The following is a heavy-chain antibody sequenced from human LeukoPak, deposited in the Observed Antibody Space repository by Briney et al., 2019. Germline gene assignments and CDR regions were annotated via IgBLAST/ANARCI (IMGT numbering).Heavy chain of an antibody. CDR2: ISSSGSTI. D-gene: IGHD2-21*02. Sequence: GESLKISCAASGFTFSSYEMNWVRQAPGKGLEWVSYISSSGSTIYYADSVKGRFTISRDNAKNSLYLQMNSLRAEDTAVYYCARLPGEYCGGDCYPRYYFDYWGQGTLVTVSS. CDR1: GFTFSSYE. V-gene: IGHV3-48*03. CDR3: ARLPGEYCGGDCYPRYYFDY. J-gene: IGHJ4*02.